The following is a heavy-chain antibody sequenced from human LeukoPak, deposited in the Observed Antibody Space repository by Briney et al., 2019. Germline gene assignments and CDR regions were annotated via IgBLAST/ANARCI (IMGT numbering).Heavy chain of an antibody. CDR3: AKASGMALAGTSSYYSYYYMDV. J-gene: IGHJ6*03. V-gene: IGHV3-9*03. Sequence: GRSLRLSCAASGFTFDDYAMHWVRQAPGKGLEWVSGISWNSGSIGYADSVKGRFTISRDNAKNSNAKNSLYLQMNSLRAEDMALYHCAKASGMALAGTSSYYSYYYMDVWGKGTTVTISS. D-gene: IGHD6-19*01. CDR1: GFTFDDYA. CDR2: ISWNSGSI.